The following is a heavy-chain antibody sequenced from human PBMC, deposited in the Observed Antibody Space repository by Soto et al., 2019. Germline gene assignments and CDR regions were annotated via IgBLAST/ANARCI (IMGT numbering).Heavy chain of an antibody. J-gene: IGHJ4*02. CDR2: ISWNSGSI. CDR3: AKGPRWLQLYYFDY. D-gene: IGHD5-12*01. V-gene: IGHV3-9*01. CDR1: GFTFDDYA. Sequence: GGSLRLSCAASGFTFDDYAMHWVRQAPGKGLEWVSGISWNSGSIGYADSVKGRITISRDNAKNSLYLQMNSLRAEDTALYYCAKGPRWLQLYYFDYWGQGTLVTVSS.